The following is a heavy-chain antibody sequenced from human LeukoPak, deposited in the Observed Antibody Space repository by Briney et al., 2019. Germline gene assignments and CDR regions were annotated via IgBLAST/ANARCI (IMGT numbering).Heavy chain of an antibody. CDR1: GASISFYY. Sequence: KPSETLSLTCTVSGASISFYYWSWIRQPPGKGLEWIGYIYYSGSTNYNPSLESRVTMSIDTSKNHFSLNLNSVTAADTAIYYCALDSSGWSDDSFDIWGQGTMVTVSS. V-gene: IGHV4-59*01. CDR3: ALDSSGWSDDSFDI. D-gene: IGHD6-13*01. CDR2: IYYSGST. J-gene: IGHJ3*02.